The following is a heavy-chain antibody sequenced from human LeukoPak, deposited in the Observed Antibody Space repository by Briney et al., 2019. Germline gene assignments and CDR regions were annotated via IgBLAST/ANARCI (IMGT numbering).Heavy chain of an antibody. Sequence: PSETLSLTCTVSGGSISRYYWSWIRQPPGKGLEWIGYIYYSGSTNYNPSLKSRVTISVDTSKNQFSLKLSSVTAADTAVYYCARDPNPEYAFDIWGQGTMVTVSS. CDR2: IYYSGST. D-gene: IGHD1-14*01. CDR3: ARDPNPEYAFDI. V-gene: IGHV4-59*01. J-gene: IGHJ3*02. CDR1: GGSISRYY.